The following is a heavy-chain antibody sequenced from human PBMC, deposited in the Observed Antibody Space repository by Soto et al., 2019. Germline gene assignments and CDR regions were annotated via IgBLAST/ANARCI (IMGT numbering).Heavy chain of an antibody. CDR3: ARDDLLIVPSGLDI. V-gene: IGHV1-69*05. CDR2: IIPIFGTT. CDR1: GGTFSSYA. Sequence: GASVKVSCKASGGTFSSYAISWVRQAPGQGLEWMGGIIPIFGTTNYAQKFQGRVTITTDESTSTAYMELSSLRSDDTAVYFCARDDLLIVPSGLDIWGQGTMVTVSS. D-gene: IGHD2-2*01. J-gene: IGHJ3*02.